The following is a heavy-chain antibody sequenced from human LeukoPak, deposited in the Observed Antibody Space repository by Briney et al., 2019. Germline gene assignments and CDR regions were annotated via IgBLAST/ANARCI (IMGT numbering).Heavy chain of an antibody. Sequence: PGGSLRLSCAASGFTFSSYTFNWVRQAPGKGLEWISYINSVSSSIYYADSVKGRFTISRDNAKNSLYLQMNSLRAEDTAVYYCAGVTTHYYYYYMDVWGKGTTVTISS. CDR2: INSVSSSI. D-gene: IGHD4-17*01. CDR1: GFTFSSYT. V-gene: IGHV3-48*04. J-gene: IGHJ6*03. CDR3: AGVTTHYYYYYMDV.